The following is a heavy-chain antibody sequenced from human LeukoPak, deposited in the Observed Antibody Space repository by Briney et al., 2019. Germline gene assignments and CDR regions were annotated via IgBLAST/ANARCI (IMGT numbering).Heavy chain of an antibody. Sequence: GGSLRLSCAASGFTFSSYWMHWVRQAQGKGLVWVSRINSDGSSTSYADSVKGRFTISRDNAKNTLYLQMNSLRAEDTAVYYCARAFLSYYDSSGYYYEDLFDYWGQGTLVTVSS. CDR3: ARAFLSYYDSSGYYYEDLFDY. V-gene: IGHV3-74*01. D-gene: IGHD3-22*01. CDR2: INSDGSST. J-gene: IGHJ4*02. CDR1: GFTFSSYW.